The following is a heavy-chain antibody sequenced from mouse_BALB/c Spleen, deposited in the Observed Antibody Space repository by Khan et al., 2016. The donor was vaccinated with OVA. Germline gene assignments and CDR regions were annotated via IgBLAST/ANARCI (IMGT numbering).Heavy chain of an antibody. J-gene: IGHJ4*01. V-gene: IGHV3-2*02. Sequence: EVQLQESGPGLVNPSQSLSLTCTVTGYSITSVYAWNWIRQFPGNKLEWMGYINYSGRTNYNPALKSRISITRDTSKNQFFLQLNSVTTEDTATYYCARDGSRYNYAMDYWGQGTSVTVSS. CDR3: ARDGSRYNYAMDY. CDR1: GYSITSVYA. D-gene: IGHD2-3*01. CDR2: INYSGRT.